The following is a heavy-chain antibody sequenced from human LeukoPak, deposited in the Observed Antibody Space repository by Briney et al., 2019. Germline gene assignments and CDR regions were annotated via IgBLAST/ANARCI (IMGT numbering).Heavy chain of an antibody. CDR2: ISYDGSNK. CDR3: ARNPTFDYDFDY. Sequence: LGGSLRLSCAASGFTFSTYAMHWVRQAPGKGLEWVAVISYDGSNKYYADSVKGRFTISRDNSKNTLYPQMNSLTAEDTAVYYCARNPTFDYDFDYWGQGTLVTVSS. V-gene: IGHV3-30*04. D-gene: IGHD4-17*01. J-gene: IGHJ4*02. CDR1: GFTFSTYA.